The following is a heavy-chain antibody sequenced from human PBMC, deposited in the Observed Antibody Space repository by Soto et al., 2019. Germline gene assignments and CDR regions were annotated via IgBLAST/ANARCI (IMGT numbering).Heavy chain of an antibody. Sequence: GGSLRLFCAASGFTFSNYGMNWVRPATGKGLEWVSSISSTGALMYYADSVKGRFTISRDDADNSLYLQMNSLRVEDTAVYYCARDRLARGIPVAGRIDYWGQGALVTVSS. D-gene: IGHD6-19*01. CDR2: ISSTGALM. J-gene: IGHJ4*02. V-gene: IGHV3-21*01. CDR1: GFTFSNYG. CDR3: ARDRLARGIPVAGRIDY.